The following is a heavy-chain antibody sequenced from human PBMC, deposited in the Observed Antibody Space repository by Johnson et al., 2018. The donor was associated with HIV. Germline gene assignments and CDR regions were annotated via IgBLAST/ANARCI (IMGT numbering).Heavy chain of an antibody. D-gene: IGHD3-22*01. CDR1: GFTFSDYY. Sequence: VQLVESGGGLVKPGGSLRLSCAASGFTFSDYYMSWIRQAPGKGLAWVSLIYSGGLTYYADSVKGRFTISRDNSKNTLYLQMNSLRAEDTAVYYCASVPMIVVLDGAFDIWGQGTMVTVSS. CDR3: ASVPMIVVLDGAFDI. CDR2: IYSGGLT. V-gene: IGHV3-66*01. J-gene: IGHJ3*02.